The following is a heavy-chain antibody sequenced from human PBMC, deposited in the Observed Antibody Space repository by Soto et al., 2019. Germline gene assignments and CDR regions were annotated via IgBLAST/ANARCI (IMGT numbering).Heavy chain of an antibody. CDR1: GGTFSSYA. CDR2: IIPIFGTA. D-gene: IGHD4-17*01. J-gene: IGHJ4*02. CDR3: ARDRYADYGDPFRIDY. V-gene: IGHV1-69*13. Sequence: SVKVSCKASGGTFSSYAISWVRQAPGQGLEWMGGIIPIFGTANYAQKFQGRVTITADESTSTAYMELSSLRSEDTAVYYCARDRYADYGDPFRIDYWGQGTLVTVSS.